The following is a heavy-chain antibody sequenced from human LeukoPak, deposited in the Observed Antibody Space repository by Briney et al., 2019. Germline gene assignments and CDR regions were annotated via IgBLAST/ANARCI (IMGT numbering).Heavy chain of an antibody. V-gene: IGHV7-4-1*02. D-gene: IGHD1-26*01. Sequence: ASVKVSCKASGYTFTSYAMNWVRQAPGQGLEWTGWINTNTGNPTYAQGFTGRFVFSLDTSVSTAYLQISSLKAEDTAVYYCARGLSIVGAQPNNYYYYGMDVWGQGTTVTVSS. CDR2: INTNTGNP. J-gene: IGHJ6*02. CDR1: GYTFTSYA. CDR3: ARGLSIVGAQPNNYYYYGMDV.